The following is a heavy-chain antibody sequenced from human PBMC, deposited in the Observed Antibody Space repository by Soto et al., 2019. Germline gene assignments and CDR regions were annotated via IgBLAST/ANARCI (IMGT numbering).Heavy chain of an antibody. CDR3: AREGGAVSY. Sequence: QVQLQESGPGLVKPSETLSLTCTVSGGSISSYYWSWIRQPPGKGLEWIGYIYYSGSTNYNPSLKSRVTISVDTSKNQFSLKLSSVTAADPAVYYCAREGGAVSYWGQGTLVTVSS. CDR1: GGSISSYY. CDR2: IYYSGST. V-gene: IGHV4-59*01. D-gene: IGHD3-3*01. J-gene: IGHJ4*02.